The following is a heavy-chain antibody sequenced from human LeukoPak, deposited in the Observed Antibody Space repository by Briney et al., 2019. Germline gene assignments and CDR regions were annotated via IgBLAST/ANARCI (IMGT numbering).Heavy chain of an antibody. V-gene: IGHV1-24*01. D-gene: IGHD5-18*01. Sequence: ASVKVSCKVSGYTLTELSMHWVRQAPGKGLEWMGGFDPEDGEAIYAQKFQGRVTMTRDTSTSTVYMELSSLRSEDTAVYYCARPHTAMAPWYFDYWGQGTLVTVSS. J-gene: IGHJ4*02. CDR1: GYTLTELS. CDR2: FDPEDGEA. CDR3: ARPHTAMAPWYFDY.